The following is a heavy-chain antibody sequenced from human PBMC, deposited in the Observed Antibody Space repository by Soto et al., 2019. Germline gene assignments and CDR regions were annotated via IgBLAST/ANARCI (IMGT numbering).Heavy chain of an antibody. J-gene: IGHJ4*02. CDR2: INPSGGST. V-gene: IGHV1-46*03. D-gene: IGHD2-2*01. CDR3: ARASGYCSSTSCPMTKIDY. Sequence: ASVKVSCKASGYTFTSYYMHWVRQAPGQGLDWMGIINPSGGSTSYAQKFQGRVTMTRDTSTSTVYMELSSLRSEDTAVYYCARASGYCSSTSCPMTKIDYWGQGTLVTVSS. CDR1: GYTFTSYY.